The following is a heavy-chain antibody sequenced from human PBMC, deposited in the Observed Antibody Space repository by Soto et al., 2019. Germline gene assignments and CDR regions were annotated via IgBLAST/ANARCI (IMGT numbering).Heavy chain of an antibody. D-gene: IGHD6-13*01. CDR3: ARDYESGTPDY. V-gene: IGHV3-33*01. CDR1: GFTFSTYG. Sequence: QVPLVESGGGVVQPGRSLRLSCAASGFTFSTYGMHWVRQAPGKGLEWVALIWYDGSNNYYADSVKGRFTISRDNAKNTLYLQMNSLRAEDTAVYYCARDYESGTPDYWGQGTLVTVSS. CDR2: IWYDGSNN. J-gene: IGHJ4*02.